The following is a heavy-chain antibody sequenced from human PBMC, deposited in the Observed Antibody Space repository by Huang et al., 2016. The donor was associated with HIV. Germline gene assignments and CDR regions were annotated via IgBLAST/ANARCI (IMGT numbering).Heavy chain of an antibody. CDR3: ARGGLLWFGELST. Sequence: QVQLVQSGAEVKKPGASVKVSCKASGYTFTNYDLNWVRQATGQGLEWMGWKNPNSGDTGCAQKFQGRVTMTRNTSISTAYMELSSLRSEDTAVYYCARGGLLWFGELSTWGQGTLVTVSS. J-gene: IGHJ5*02. CDR2: KNPNSGDT. D-gene: IGHD3-10*01. CDR1: GYTFTNYD. V-gene: IGHV1-8*01.